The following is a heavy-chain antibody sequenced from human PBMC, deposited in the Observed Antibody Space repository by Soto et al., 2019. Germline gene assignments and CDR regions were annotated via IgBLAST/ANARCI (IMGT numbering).Heavy chain of an antibody. CDR2: INPNSGGT. Sequence: ASVKVSCKASGYTFTGYYMHWVRQAPGQGLEWMGWINPNSGGTNYAQKFQGWVTMTRDTSISTAYMELSRLRSDDTAVYYCARYYRDYNGMDVWGQGTTVTVSS. CDR3: ARYYRDYNGMDV. J-gene: IGHJ6*02. D-gene: IGHD3-10*01. CDR1: GYTFTGYY. V-gene: IGHV1-2*04.